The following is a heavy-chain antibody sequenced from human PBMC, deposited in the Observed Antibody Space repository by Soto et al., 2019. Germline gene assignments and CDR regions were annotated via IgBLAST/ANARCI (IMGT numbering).Heavy chain of an antibody. Sequence: GGSLRLCYAASGFTFSSYGMHWVRQAPGKGLEWVAVIWYDGSNKYYADSVKGRFTISRDNSKNTLYLQMNSLRAEDTAVYYCAKNAYHDAFDIWGQGTMVTVSS. D-gene: IGHD3-22*01. CDR3: AKNAYHDAFDI. CDR1: GFTFSSYG. CDR2: IWYDGSNK. J-gene: IGHJ3*02. V-gene: IGHV3-33*06.